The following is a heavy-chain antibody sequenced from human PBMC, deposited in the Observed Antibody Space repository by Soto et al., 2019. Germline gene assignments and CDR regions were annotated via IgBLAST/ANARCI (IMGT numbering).Heavy chain of an antibody. J-gene: IGHJ6*02. CDR1: GGSISSSSYY. CDR2: IYYSGST. D-gene: IGHD2-2*02. Sequence: ASETLSLTCTVCGGSISSSSYYWGWIRQPPGKGLEWIGSIYYSGSTYYNPSLKSRVTISVDTSKNQFSLKLSSVTAADTAVYYCARARTLGYCSSTSCYTVYYGMDVWGQGTTVTVSS. CDR3: ARARTLGYCSSTSCYTVYYGMDV. V-gene: IGHV4-39*01.